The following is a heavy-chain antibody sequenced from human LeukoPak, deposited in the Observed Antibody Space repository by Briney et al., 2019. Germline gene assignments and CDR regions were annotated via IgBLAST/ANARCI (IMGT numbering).Heavy chain of an antibody. D-gene: IGHD2-8*01. CDR3: VLAPNSNWFDF. CDR2: IHYSGNS. J-gene: IGHJ5*01. Sequence: KSSETLSLTSSVSGDSISSFYWNWIRQSPGKGLEWIGNIHYSGNSNYNPSLKSRVTISIDTSRKQFFLKLSSVTAADTAVYYCVLAPNSNWFDFWGQGTQVTVSS. V-gene: IGHV4-59*08. CDR1: GDSISSFY.